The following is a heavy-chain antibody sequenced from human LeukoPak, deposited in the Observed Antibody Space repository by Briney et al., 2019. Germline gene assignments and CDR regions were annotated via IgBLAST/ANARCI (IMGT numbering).Heavy chain of an antibody. CDR3: ARGTAAAIF. D-gene: IGHD6-13*01. J-gene: IGHJ3*01. CDR1: GFTFSSYA. V-gene: IGHV3-64*01. Sequence: GGSLRLSCAASGFTFSSYAMHWVRQAPGKGLEYVSAISSNGGSTYYANSVKGRFTISRDNSKNTLYLQMGSLRAEDMAVYYCARGTAAAIFWGQETMVTVSS. CDR2: ISSNGGST.